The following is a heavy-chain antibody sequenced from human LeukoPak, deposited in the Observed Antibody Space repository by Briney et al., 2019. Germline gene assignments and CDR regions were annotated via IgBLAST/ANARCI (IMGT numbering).Heavy chain of an antibody. Sequence: GASVKVSCKASGYTFTSYGISWVRQAPGQGLEWMGWINPNSGGTNYAQKFQGRVTMTRDTSISTAYMELSRLRSDDTAVYYCARDLSIVVVIAFDYWGQGTLVTVSS. D-gene: IGHD3-22*01. CDR2: INPNSGGT. CDR1: GYTFTSYG. J-gene: IGHJ4*02. V-gene: IGHV1-2*02. CDR3: ARDLSIVVVIAFDY.